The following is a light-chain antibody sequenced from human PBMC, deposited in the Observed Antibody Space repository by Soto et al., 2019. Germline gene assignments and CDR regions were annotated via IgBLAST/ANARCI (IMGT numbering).Light chain of an antibody. J-gene: IGLJ2*01. Sequence: QSVLTQPASVSGSPGQSITISCTGTSSDVGGYNYVSWYQQHPGKAPKLMIYDVSNRPSAVSNRFSGSKSGNTASLTISGLQAEEEDDYYCSSYTSSSTDVVFGGGTKLTVL. CDR2: DVS. CDR3: SSYTSSSTDVV. V-gene: IGLV2-14*01. CDR1: SSDVGGYNY.